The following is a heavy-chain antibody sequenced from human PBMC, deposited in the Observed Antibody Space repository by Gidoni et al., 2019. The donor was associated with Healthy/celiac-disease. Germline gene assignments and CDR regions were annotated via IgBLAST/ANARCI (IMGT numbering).Heavy chain of an antibody. D-gene: IGHD4-4*01. CDR3: ARSQTTRYYYYYYMDV. Sequence: QVQLVESGGGVVQPGRSLRLSCAASGFTFRRYAMHWVRQAPGKGLEWVAVISDDGSNKYYADSVKGRFTISRDNSKNTLYLQMNSLRAEDTAVYYCARSQTTRYYYYYYMDVWGKGTTVTVSS. J-gene: IGHJ6*03. CDR2: ISDDGSNK. CDR1: GFTFRRYA. V-gene: IGHV3-30-3*01.